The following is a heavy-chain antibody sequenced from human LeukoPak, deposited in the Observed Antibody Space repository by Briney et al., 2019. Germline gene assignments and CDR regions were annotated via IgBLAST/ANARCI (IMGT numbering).Heavy chain of an antibody. CDR2: ISSAGSTI. D-gene: IGHD3-22*01. Sequence: GGSLRLSCAASGFTFSSYEMNWVRQAPGKGLEWVSYISSAGSTIYYAGSVKGRFTISRDNTKNSLYLQMNSLRAEDTAVYYCVSSGSGSYWGQGTLVTVSS. V-gene: IGHV3-48*03. CDR1: GFTFSSYE. J-gene: IGHJ4*02. CDR3: VSSGSGSY.